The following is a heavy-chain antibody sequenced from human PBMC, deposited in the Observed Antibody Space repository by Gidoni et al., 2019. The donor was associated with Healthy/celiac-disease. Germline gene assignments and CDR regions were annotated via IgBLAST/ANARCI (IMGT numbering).Heavy chain of an antibody. CDR1: GFTFDDYA. CDR3: AKDRGSGGGMDV. V-gene: IGHV3-9*01. Sequence: EVQLVESGGGFVQPGRSLRLSCAASGFTFDDYAMHWVRQAPGTGLEWVSGISWNSGSIGYADSVKGRFTISRDNAKNSLYLQMNSLRAEDTALYYCAKDRGSGGGMDVWGQGTTVTVSS. CDR2: ISWNSGSI. J-gene: IGHJ6*02. D-gene: IGHD6-19*01.